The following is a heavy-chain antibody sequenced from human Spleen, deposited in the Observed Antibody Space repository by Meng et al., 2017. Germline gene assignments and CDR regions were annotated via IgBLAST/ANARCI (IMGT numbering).Heavy chain of an antibody. CDR1: GYNFPDYY. Sequence: QVELVQSGAEVKKPGASVKVSCKPSGYNFPDYYIHWVRRAPGQGLEGMGRINPKSGDTHYAQKFQARVTMTGDTSISTAYMELSGLRSDDTAMYYCARDEDISAAGKLFGDYWGQGTLVTASS. J-gene: IGHJ4*02. V-gene: IGHV1-2*06. CDR3: ARDEDISAAGKLFGDY. D-gene: IGHD6-25*01. CDR2: INPKSGDT.